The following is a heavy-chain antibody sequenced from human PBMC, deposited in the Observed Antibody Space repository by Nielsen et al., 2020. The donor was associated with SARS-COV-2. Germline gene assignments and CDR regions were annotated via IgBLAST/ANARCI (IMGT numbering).Heavy chain of an antibody. Sequence: GESLKISCKGSGYSFTSYWIGWVRQVPGKGLEWMGIIYPGDSDTRYSPSFQGQVTISADKSISTAYLQWSSLKASDTAMYYCARHHTSGDGYNTYYFDYWGQGTLVTVSS. CDR3: ARHHTSGDGYNTYYFDY. CDR1: GYSFTSYW. CDR2: IYPGDSDT. J-gene: IGHJ4*02. V-gene: IGHV5-51*01. D-gene: IGHD5-24*01.